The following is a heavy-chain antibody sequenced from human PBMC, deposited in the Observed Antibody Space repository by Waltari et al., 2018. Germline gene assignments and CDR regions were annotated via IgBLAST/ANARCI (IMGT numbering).Heavy chain of an antibody. Sequence: QVQLVESGGGVVQPGRSLRLSCAASEFTFSSYAMHWVRQAPGKGLEWVAVISYNERNIYYVDSVKGRFTSSRDNSKKMLFLQMNSLRAEDTAVYYCARDYCDRTNCHGMDVWGQGTTVTVSS. V-gene: IGHV3-30*04. CDR3: ARDYCDRTNCHGMDV. CDR2: ISYNERNI. J-gene: IGHJ6*02. CDR1: EFTFSSYA. D-gene: IGHD3-22*01.